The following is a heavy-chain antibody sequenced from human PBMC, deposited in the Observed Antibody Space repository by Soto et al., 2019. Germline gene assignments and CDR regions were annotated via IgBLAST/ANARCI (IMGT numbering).Heavy chain of an antibody. J-gene: IGHJ4*02. CDR3: TTYYYDSSGYYRIWY. CDR2: IKSKTDGGTT. V-gene: IGHV3-15*07. CDR1: GFSLSSYW. D-gene: IGHD3-22*01. Sequence: GGSLRLSCAASGFSLSSYWMYWVRQTPGKGLEWVGRIKSKTDGGTTDYAAPVKGRFTISRDDSKNTLYLQMNSLKTEDTAVYYCTTYYYDSSGYYRIWYWGQGTLVTVSS.